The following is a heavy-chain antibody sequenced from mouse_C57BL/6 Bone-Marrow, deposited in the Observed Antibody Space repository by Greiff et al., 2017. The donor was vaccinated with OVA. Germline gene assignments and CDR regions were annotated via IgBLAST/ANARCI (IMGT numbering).Heavy chain of an antibody. CDR1: GYTFTSYG. Sequence: VQGVESGAELARPGASVKLSCKASGYTFTSYGISWVKQRTGQGLEWIGEIYPRSGNTYYNEKFKGKATLTADKSSSTAYMELRSLTSEDSAVYFCARPFITTVVAHFDYWGQGTTLTVSS. V-gene: IGHV1-81*01. CDR2: IYPRSGNT. CDR3: ARPFITTVVAHFDY. J-gene: IGHJ2*01. D-gene: IGHD1-1*01.